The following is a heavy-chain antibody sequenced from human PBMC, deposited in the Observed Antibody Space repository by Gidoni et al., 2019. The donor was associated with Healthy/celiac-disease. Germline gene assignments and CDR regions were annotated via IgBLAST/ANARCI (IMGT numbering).Heavy chain of an antibody. CDR3: AKEGPNTIRERGTIH. CDR1: FCSYA. Sequence: FCSYAMSWVRQAPGKGLEWVSAISGSGGSTYYADSVKGRFTISRDNSKNTLYLQMNSLRAEDTAVYYCAKEGPNTIRERGTIHWGQGTLVTVSS. D-gene: IGHD1-1*01. J-gene: IGHJ4*02. CDR2: ISGSGGST. V-gene: IGHV3-23*01.